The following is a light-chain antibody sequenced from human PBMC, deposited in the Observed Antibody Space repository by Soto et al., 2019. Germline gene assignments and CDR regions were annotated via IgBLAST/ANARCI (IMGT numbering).Light chain of an antibody. CDR2: RDT. Sequence: QSLLTQAPSVSGAPGQRCTISCTGSVSNIVAGYDVHWYQQLPGTAPKLLIYRDTNRPSGVPDRFSGTKSDNTASLTISGLQAEDEADYYRCSYAGSYTWVFGSGTKVTVL. V-gene: IGLV1-40*01. J-gene: IGLJ1*01. CDR3: CSYAGSYTWV. CDR1: VSNIVAGYD.